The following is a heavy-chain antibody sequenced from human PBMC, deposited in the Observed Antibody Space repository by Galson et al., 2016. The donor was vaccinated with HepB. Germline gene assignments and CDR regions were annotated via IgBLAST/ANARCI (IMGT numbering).Heavy chain of an antibody. CDR3: TRLNYYDPPPS. V-gene: IGHV3-73*01. CDR1: GFTFSVSA. Sequence: SLRLSCATSGFTFSVSAIHWVRQPSGKGLEWVGPIGNKTSNYETSYAASLKGRFTISRDASKNTAYLEMNSLNIEDTAVYYCTRLNYYDPPPSWGQGVLVTVSS. J-gene: IGHJ1*01. D-gene: IGHD1-26*01. CDR2: IGNKTSNYET.